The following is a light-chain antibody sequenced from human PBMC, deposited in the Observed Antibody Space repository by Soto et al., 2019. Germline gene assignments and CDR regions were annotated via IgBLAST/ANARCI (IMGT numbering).Light chain of an antibody. Sequence: DIQMTQSPSSLSASVGDRVTITCRASQGISNYLAWYQQKPGKVPKLLIYAASTLQSEVPSRFSGSGSGTDFTLTNSSLQPEDVATYYCQTYNSAPYTFGQGTKLEIK. CDR2: AAS. J-gene: IGKJ2*01. CDR1: QGISNY. V-gene: IGKV1-27*01. CDR3: QTYNSAPYT.